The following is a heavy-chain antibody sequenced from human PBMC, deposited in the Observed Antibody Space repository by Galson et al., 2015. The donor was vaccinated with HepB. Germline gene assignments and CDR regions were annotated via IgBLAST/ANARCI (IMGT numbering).Heavy chain of an antibody. CDR2: IYPGDSNT. D-gene: IGHD3-22*01. V-gene: IGHV5-51*01. CDR1: GYSFTSYW. Sequence: QSGAEVKKPGESLKISCKGSGYSFTSYWIGWVRQMPGKGLEWMGIIYPGDSNTRYSPSFQGQVTISADKSISTAYLQWSSLKASDTAMYYCARKTEEYDSSGYYYYFDYWGQGTLVTVSS. J-gene: IGHJ4*02. CDR3: ARKTEEYDSSGYYYYFDY.